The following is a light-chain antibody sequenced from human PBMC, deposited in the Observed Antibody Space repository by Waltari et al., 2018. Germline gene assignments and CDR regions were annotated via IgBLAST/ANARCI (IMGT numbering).Light chain of an antibody. CDR2: LIS. V-gene: IGKV2-28*01. Sequence: DIVMTQSPLSLSVNPGEPASISCRSSQSLLHSSGNTFLDWYLKKQGQAPQRLIYLISNRASGVPDRFSGSGSGTDFTLKISRVEAEDVGVYFCMQARQTPWTFGQGTKVEIK. CDR3: MQARQTPWT. CDR1: QSLLHSSGNTF. J-gene: IGKJ1*01.